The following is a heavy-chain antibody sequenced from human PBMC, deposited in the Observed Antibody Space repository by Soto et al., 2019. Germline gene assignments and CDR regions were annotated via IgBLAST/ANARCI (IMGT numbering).Heavy chain of an antibody. CDR1: GFPFSSYA. Sequence: EVQLLESGGGLVQPGGSLRLSCAASGFPFSSYAMTWVRQAPGKGLEWVSSISGSGGSTYYADSVRGRFTISRDSSKNTLYLQINSLRAEDPALYYCAKDRYCSSTSCYAGLGYWGQGTLVTVSS. D-gene: IGHD2-2*01. CDR3: AKDRYCSSTSCYAGLGY. V-gene: IGHV3-23*01. CDR2: ISGSGGST. J-gene: IGHJ4*02.